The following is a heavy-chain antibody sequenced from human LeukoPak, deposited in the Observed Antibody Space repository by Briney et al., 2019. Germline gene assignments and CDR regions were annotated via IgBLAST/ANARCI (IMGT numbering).Heavy chain of an antibody. CDR3: AREGVGATTSLDAFDI. CDR2: IYTSGST. Sequence: SETLSLTCTVSGGSISSYYWSWIRQPAGKGLEWIGRIYTSGSTNYNPSLKSRVTMSVDTSKNQFSLELSSVTAADTAVYYCAREGVGATTSLDAFDIWGQGTMVTVSS. V-gene: IGHV4-4*07. J-gene: IGHJ3*02. CDR1: GGSISSYY. D-gene: IGHD1-26*01.